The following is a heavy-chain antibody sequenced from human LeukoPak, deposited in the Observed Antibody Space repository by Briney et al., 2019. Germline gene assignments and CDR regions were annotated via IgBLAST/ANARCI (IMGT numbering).Heavy chain of an antibody. V-gene: IGHV3-15*01. D-gene: IGHD3-22*01. CDR2: IKSKTGGGTT. Sequence: PGGSLRLSCAASGFTFSNAWMSWVRQAPGKGLEWVGRIKSKTGGGTTDYAAPVKGRFTISRDDSKNTLYLQMNSLKTEDTAVYYCTTDGGYYDSSGYYYYDYWGQGTLVTVSP. CDR1: GFTFSNAW. J-gene: IGHJ4*02. CDR3: TTDGGYYDSSGYYYYDY.